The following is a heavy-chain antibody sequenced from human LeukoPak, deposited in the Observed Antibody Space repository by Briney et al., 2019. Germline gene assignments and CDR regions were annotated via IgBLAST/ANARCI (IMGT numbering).Heavy chain of an antibody. J-gene: IGHJ5*02. Sequence: GGSLRLSCAASGFSLSKFWMSWVRQAPGKGLEWVASIGKDGSVNKYVGSVKGRFTISRDNAKNSLYLHMNSLRADDTAVYYYARDLDYYATDQWGQGTLVTVSS. V-gene: IGHV3-7*01. CDR2: IGKDGSVN. CDR1: GFSLSKFW. CDR3: ARDLDYYATDQ. D-gene: IGHD3/OR15-3a*01.